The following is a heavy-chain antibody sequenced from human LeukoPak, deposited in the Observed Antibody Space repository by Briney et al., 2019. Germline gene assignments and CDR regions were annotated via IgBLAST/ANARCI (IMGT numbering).Heavy chain of an antibody. V-gene: IGHV3-23*01. CDR1: GFTFMNYA. D-gene: IGHD2-2*01. Sequence: GGSLRLSCATSGFTFMNYAMSWVRQAPGKGLEWVSGISGSGGSTYYADSLKGRFTISRDNSKDTLYLQMNSLRAEDTAVYYCAKDRTVCSSASCYEYGYDYWGQGTLVTVSS. J-gene: IGHJ4*02. CDR2: ISGSGGST. CDR3: AKDRTVCSSASCYEYGYDY.